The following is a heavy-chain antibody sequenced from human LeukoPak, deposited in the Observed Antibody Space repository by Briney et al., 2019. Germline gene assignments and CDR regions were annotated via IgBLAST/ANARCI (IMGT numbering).Heavy chain of an antibody. CDR1: GGSISSSSYY. Sequence: SETLSLTCTVSGGSISSSSYYWSWIRQPPGKGLEWIGSIYYSGSTYYNPSLKSRVTISVDTSKNQFSLKLSSVTAADTAVYYCARSTRYCSGGSCYQPFDYWGQGTLVTVTS. CDR3: ARSTRYCSGGSCYQPFDY. D-gene: IGHD2-15*01. J-gene: IGHJ4*02. V-gene: IGHV4-39*01. CDR2: IYYSGST.